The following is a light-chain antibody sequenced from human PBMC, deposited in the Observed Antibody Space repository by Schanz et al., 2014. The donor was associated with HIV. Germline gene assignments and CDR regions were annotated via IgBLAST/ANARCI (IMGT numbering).Light chain of an antibody. Sequence: EVVLTQSPATLSLSPGDRATLSCRASQSVGSYLAWYQQRPGQAPRLLIYGASSRATGIPDRFSGSGSGTDFTLTINRLEPEDFAIYYCQQYDSSTWTFGQGTKVEIK. V-gene: IGKV3-20*01. CDR3: QQYDSSTWT. CDR2: GAS. J-gene: IGKJ1*01. CDR1: QSVGSY.